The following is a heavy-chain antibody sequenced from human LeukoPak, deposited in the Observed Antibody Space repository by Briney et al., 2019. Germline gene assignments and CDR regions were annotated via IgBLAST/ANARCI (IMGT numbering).Heavy chain of an antibody. Sequence: SETLSLTCDVSGDSVGSSNYFWDWIRQPPGQGLEWIGSIYQGANIFYSASLKSRVTIFADTSKNQLSLKLSSLTAADAAVYYCARRKGLLDYFDFWGQGTLATVSS. V-gene: IGHV4-39*01. CDR1: GDSVGSSNYF. J-gene: IGHJ4*02. CDR2: IYQGANI. CDR3: ARRKGLLDYFDF.